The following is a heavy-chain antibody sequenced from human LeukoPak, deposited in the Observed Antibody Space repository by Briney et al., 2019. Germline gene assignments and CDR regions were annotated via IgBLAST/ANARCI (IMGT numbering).Heavy chain of an antibody. D-gene: IGHD4-17*01. CDR3: ARRMTTVTTYHTYFDY. CDR1: GYSISSGYY. V-gene: IGHV4-38-2*02. Sequence: SETLSLTCTVSGYSISSGYYWGWIRQPPGKGLEWIGSIYHSGSTYYNPSLKSRVTISVDTSKNQFSLKLSSVTAADTAVYYCARRMTTVTTYHTYFDYWGQGTLVTVSS. J-gene: IGHJ4*02. CDR2: IYHSGST.